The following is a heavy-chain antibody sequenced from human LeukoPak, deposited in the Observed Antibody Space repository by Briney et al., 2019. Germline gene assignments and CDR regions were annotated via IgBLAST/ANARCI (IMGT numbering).Heavy chain of an antibody. CDR3: ARAYSSSWQLDY. D-gene: IGHD6-13*01. J-gene: IGHJ4*02. Sequence: SETLSLTCTVSGGSISSYYWSWIRQPPGKGLEWIGYIYYSGSTNYNPSLKSRVTISVDTSKNQFSLKLSSVTAADTAVYYCARAYSSSWQLDYWGQGTLVTVSS. V-gene: IGHV4-59*01. CDR2: IYYSGST. CDR1: GGSISSYY.